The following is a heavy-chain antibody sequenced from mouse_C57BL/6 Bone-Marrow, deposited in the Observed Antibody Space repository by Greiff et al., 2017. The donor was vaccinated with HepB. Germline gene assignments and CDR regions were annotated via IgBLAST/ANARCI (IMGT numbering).Heavy chain of an antibody. CDR3: TRQLRLLNCDY. CDR2: IDPETGGT. Sequence: VQLQQSGAELVRPGASVTLSCKASGYTFTDYEMHWVKQTPVHGLEWIGAIDPETGGTAYNQKFKGKAILTADKSSSTAYMELRSLTSEDSAVYYCTRQLRLLNCDYWGQGTTLTVSS. V-gene: IGHV1-15*01. CDR1: GYTFTDYE. D-gene: IGHD3-2*02. J-gene: IGHJ2*01.